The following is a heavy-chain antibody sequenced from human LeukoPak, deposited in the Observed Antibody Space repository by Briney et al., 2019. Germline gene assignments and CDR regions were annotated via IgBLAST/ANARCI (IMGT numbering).Heavy chain of an antibody. CDR2: INAYSGNT. V-gene: IGHV1-18*01. J-gene: IGHJ4*02. CDR1: GYTYTTYG. CDR3: VFGECSSTSCYPRRDH. D-gene: IGHD2-2*01. Sequence: ASVKVSCKASGYTYTTYGISWVRQAPGQGLEWMGWINAYSGNTDYTQNLQGRLTMATDTSTTTAYMELRSLRSDDTAVYYCVFGECSSTSCYPRRDHLGQGTLVTVSS.